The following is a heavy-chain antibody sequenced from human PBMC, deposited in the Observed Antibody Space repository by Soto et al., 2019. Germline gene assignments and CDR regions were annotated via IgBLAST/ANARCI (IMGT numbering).Heavy chain of an antibody. CDR1: GFSLSTSGVG. CDR3: AHWGGIGSISYPSRYYFDY. D-gene: IGHD3-3*02. Sequence: QITLKESGPTLVKPTQTLTLTCTFSGFSLSTSGVGVGWIRQPPGKALEWLALLYWDDDKRYSPSLKSRLTITKDTSKDQVALTMTNVDTVATATYYCAHWGGIGSISYPSRYYFDYWGQGTLVTVSS. J-gene: IGHJ4*02. V-gene: IGHV2-5*02. CDR2: LYWDDDK.